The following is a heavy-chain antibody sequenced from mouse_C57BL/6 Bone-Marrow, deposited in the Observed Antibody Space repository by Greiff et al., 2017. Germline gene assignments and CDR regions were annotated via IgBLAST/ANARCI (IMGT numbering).Heavy chain of an antibody. CDR2: IYPGGGYT. V-gene: IGHV1-63*01. CDR3: ARGSGDYYGSSYFDY. D-gene: IGHD1-1*01. J-gene: IGHJ2*01. Sequence: QVQLQQSGAELVRPGTSVKMSCKASGYTFTNYWIGWAKQRPGHGLEWIGDIYPGGGYTNYNEKFKGKATLTADKSSSTAYMQFSGLTSEDSAIYYCARGSGDYYGSSYFDYWGQGPTLPVSS. CDR1: GYTFTNYW.